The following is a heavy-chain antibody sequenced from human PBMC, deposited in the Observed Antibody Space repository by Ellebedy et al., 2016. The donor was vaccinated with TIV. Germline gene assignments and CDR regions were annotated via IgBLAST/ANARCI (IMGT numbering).Heavy chain of an antibody. CDR2: IKQDGSEK. CDR3: SSHVDTSMTH. D-gene: IGHD5-18*01. Sequence: GESLKISXAASGFTFSTYWMHWVRQAPGKGLEWVANIKQDGSEKYYVDSVKGRFTISRDNAKNSLYLQMNSLRLEDTALYYYSSHVDTSMTHWGQGTLVTVSS. CDR1: GFTFSTYW. J-gene: IGHJ4*02. V-gene: IGHV3-7*01.